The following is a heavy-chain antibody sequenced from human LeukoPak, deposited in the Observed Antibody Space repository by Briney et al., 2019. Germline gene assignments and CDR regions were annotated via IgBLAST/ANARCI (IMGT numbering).Heavy chain of an antibody. CDR1: GGSFSGYY. CDR2: INHSGST. Sequence: NTSETLSLTCAVYGGSFSGYYWSWIRQPPGKGLEWIGEINHSGSTNYNPSLKSRVTISVDTSKNQFSLKPSSVTAADTAVYHCADCSSTSCFDYWGQGTLVTVSS. D-gene: IGHD2-2*01. J-gene: IGHJ4*02. V-gene: IGHV4-34*01. CDR3: ADCSSTSCFDY.